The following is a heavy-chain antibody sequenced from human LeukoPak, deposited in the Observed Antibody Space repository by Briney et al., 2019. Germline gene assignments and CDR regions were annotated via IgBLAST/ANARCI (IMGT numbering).Heavy chain of an antibody. CDR2: IYYSGST. J-gene: IGHJ3*02. CDR1: GGSISSYY. V-gene: IGHV4-59*08. Sequence: PSETLSPTCTVSGGSISSYYWSWIRQPPGKGLEWIGYIYYSGSTNYNPSLKSRVTISVDTSKNQFSLKLSPVTAADTAVYYCARHRKLAVDFDWLLSHAFDIWGKGTMVTVSS. CDR3: ARHRKLAVDFDWLLSHAFDI. D-gene: IGHD3-9*01.